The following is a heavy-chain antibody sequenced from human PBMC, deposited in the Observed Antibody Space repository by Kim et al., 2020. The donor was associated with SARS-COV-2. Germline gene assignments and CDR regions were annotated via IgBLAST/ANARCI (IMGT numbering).Heavy chain of an antibody. V-gene: IGHV3-7*01. D-gene: IGHD2-2*01. CDR2: IKQDGSEK. Sequence: GGSLRLSCAASGFTFSSYWMSWVRQAPGKGLEWVANIKQDGSEKYYVDSVKGRYTISRDNAKNSLYLQMNSLRAEDTAVYYCARDRALYCSSTSCSHYYFDYGGKGKRVTGSS. CDR1: GFTFSSYW. CDR3: ARDRALYCSSTSCSHYYFDY. J-gene: IGHJ4*02.